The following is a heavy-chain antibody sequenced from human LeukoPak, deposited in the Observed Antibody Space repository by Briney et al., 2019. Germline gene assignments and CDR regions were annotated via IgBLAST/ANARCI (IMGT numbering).Heavy chain of an antibody. CDR1: GYTFTSYG. CDR2: ISAYNGNT. D-gene: IGHD5-18*01. Sequence: ASVKVSCKASGYTFTSYGISWVRQAPGQGLEWMGWISAYNGNTNYAQKLQGRVTMTTDTSTSTGYMELRSLRSDDTAVYYCARVEGYSYGYYFDYWGQGTLVTVSS. V-gene: IGHV1-18*01. CDR3: ARVEGYSYGYYFDY. J-gene: IGHJ4*02.